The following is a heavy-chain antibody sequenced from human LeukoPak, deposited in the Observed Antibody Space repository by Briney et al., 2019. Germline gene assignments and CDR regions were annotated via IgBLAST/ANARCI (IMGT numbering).Heavy chain of an antibody. CDR1: GFTFSSYS. J-gene: IGHJ4*02. CDR3: ARVRRNWNDGALDY. CDR2: ISSSSSYI. D-gene: IGHD1-1*01. Sequence: PGGSLRLSCAASGFTFSSYSMNWVRQAPGKGPEWVSSISSSSSYIYYADSVKGRFTISRDNAKNSLYLQMNSLRAEDTAVYYCARVRRNWNDGALDYWGQGTLVTVSS. V-gene: IGHV3-21*01.